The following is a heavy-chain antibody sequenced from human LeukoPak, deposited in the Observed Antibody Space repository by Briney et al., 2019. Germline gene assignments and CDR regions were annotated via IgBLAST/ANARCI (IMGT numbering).Heavy chain of an antibody. CDR3: ASSVNSGGLLWFGELYLSGMDV. CDR2: ISGSGGST. CDR1: GFTFSSYA. D-gene: IGHD3-10*01. V-gene: IGHV3-23*01. J-gene: IGHJ6*02. Sequence: PGGSLRLSCAASGFTFSSYAMSWVRQAPGKGLEWVSAISGSGGSTSYADSVKGRFTISRDNAKNTLYLQMNSLRAEDTAVYYCASSVNSGGLLWFGELYLSGMDVWGQGTTVTVSS.